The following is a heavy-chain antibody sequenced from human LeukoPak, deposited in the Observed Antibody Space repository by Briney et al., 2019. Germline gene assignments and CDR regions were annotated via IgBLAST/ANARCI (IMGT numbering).Heavy chain of an antibody. CDR2: ISSSGSTI. CDR1: GFTFSSYE. J-gene: IGHJ6*04. V-gene: IGHV3-48*03. Sequence: GGSLRLSCAASGFTFSSYEMNWVRQAPGKGLEWVSYISSSGSTIYYADSVKGRFTISRDDAKNSLYLQMNSLRAEDTAVYYWAELGITMIGGVWGKGTTVTISS. D-gene: IGHD3-10*02. CDR3: AELGITMIGGV.